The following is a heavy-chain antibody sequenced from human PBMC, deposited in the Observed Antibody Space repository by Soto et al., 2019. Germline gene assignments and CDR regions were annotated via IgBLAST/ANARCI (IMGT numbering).Heavy chain of an antibody. CDR3: ARLLRHSYYGMDV. CDR1: GGSISSSSYY. J-gene: IGHJ6*02. CDR2: IYYSGST. Sequence: SETLSLTCTVSGGSISSSSYYWGWIRQPPGKGLEWIGSIYYSGSTYYNPSLKSRVTISVDTSKNQFSLKLSSVTAADTAVYYCARLLRHSYYGMDVWGQGTTVTVSS. D-gene: IGHD5-12*01. V-gene: IGHV4-39*01.